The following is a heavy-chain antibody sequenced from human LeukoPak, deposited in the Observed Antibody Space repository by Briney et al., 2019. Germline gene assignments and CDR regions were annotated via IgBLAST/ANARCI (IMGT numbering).Heavy chain of an antibody. CDR1: GYTFTSYY. J-gene: IGHJ4*02. CDR2: INPSGGST. D-gene: IGHD3-10*01. CDR3: ARDRGSATHFDY. V-gene: IGHV1-46*01. Sequence: AVNVSCKASGYTFTSYYMHWVRQAPGQGLEWMGIINPSGGSTSYAQKFQGRVTMTRDTSTSTVYMELSRLRSEDTAVYYCARDRGSATHFDYWGQGTLVTVSS.